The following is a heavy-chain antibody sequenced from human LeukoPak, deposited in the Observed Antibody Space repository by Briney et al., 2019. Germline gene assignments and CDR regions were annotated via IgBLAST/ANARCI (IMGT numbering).Heavy chain of an antibody. CDR1: GFTFSSYS. CDR2: ISSSSSYI. V-gene: IGHV3-21*01. Sequence: PGGSLRLSCAASGFTFSSYSMNWVRQAPGKGLEWVSSISSSSSYIYYADSVKGRSTISRDNAKNSLYLQMNSLRAEDTAVYYCARDLSSSLDYWGQEPWSPSPQ. CDR3: ARDLSSSLDY. D-gene: IGHD6-13*01. J-gene: IGHJ4*01.